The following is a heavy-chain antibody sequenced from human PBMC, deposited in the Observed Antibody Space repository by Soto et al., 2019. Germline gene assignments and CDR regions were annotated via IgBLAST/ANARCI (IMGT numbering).Heavy chain of an antibody. J-gene: IGHJ6*03. CDR3: AKVSCTNGVCYSSSYYYYYMDV. Sequence: EVQLLESGGGLVQPGGSLRLSCEASGFTFSSYAMSWVRQAPGKGLEWVSAISGSGGSTYYADSVKGRFTISRDNSKNTLYLQMNSLRAEDTAVYYCAKVSCTNGVCYSSSYYYYYMDVWGKGTTVTVSS. V-gene: IGHV3-23*01. CDR2: ISGSGGST. CDR1: GFTFSSYA. D-gene: IGHD2-8*01.